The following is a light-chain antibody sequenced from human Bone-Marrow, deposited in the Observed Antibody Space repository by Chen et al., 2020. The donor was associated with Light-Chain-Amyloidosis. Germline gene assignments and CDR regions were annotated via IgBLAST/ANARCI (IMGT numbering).Light chain of an antibody. V-gene: IGKV4-1*01. Sequence: DIVMTQSPDSLAVSLGERATIHCKSSQSVLYSSTNQNYLAWYQQKPGQPPKLLLYWASTRATGVPDRFSGSGAGAEFTLTISSLQTADGAVYDGKQYYSTPRTFGQGTKVEIK. CDR2: WAS. CDR3: KQYYSTPRT. J-gene: IGKJ1*01. CDR1: QSVLYSSTNQNY.